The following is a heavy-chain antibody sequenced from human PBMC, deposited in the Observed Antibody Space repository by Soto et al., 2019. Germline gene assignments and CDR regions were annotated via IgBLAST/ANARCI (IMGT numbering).Heavy chain of an antibody. J-gene: IGHJ6*02. CDR3: ARVYSNSLRFYYYYHGMDF. D-gene: IGHD6-6*01. CDR1: GFTFSSYW. V-gene: IGHV3-7*01. Sequence: GGSLRLSCAASGFTFSSYWMSWVRQAPGKGLEWVANIKQDGSEKYYVDSVKGRFTISRDNAKNSLYLQMNSLRAEDMAVYYCARVYSNSLRFYYYYHGMDFWGQGT. CDR2: IKQDGSEK.